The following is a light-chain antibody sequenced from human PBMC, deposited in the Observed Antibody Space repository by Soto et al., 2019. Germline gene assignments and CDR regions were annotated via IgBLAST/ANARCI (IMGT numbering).Light chain of an antibody. Sequence: EIVLTQSPGTLSLSPGERATLSCRASQSVSNNYLAWYQQKPGQAPRLLIYGASSRATGIPDRISGSGSGTDFTLTISRLEPEDFAVYYCQQYGSSPITFGQGTRLEI. J-gene: IGKJ5*01. V-gene: IGKV3-20*01. CDR2: GAS. CDR1: QSVSNNY. CDR3: QQYGSSPIT.